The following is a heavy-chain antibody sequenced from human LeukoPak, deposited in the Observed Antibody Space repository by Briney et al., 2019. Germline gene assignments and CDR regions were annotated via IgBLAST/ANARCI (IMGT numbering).Heavy chain of an antibody. D-gene: IGHD3-16*02. CDR3: ASDRGFGGVIAVYYFDY. V-gene: IGHV3-23*01. CDR1: GFTFSSDA. CDR2: ISGSVGST. Sequence: PLRSLRLSCAASGFTFSSDAMSSVRQAPGQGLEWFSAISGSVGSTYYADSVKARFTTSRDNAKKSLNLQMNSLRAEATTLHYIASDRGFGGVIAVYYFDYWGQGALGTVSP. J-gene: IGHJ4*02.